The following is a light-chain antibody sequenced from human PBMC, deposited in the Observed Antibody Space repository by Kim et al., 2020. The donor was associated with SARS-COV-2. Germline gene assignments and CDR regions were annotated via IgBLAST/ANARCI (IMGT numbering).Light chain of an antibody. V-gene: IGKV1-5*03. J-gene: IGKJ1*01. CDR1: QSISYW. CDR3: QQYNSYSRA. CDR2: KAS. Sequence: IQMTQSPSTLSASVGDRVTITCRASQSISYWLAWYQQKPGKAPKLLIYKASSLESGVPSRFSGSGSGTEFTLTISSLQPDDFATYYYQQYNSYSRAFGQGTKVDIK.